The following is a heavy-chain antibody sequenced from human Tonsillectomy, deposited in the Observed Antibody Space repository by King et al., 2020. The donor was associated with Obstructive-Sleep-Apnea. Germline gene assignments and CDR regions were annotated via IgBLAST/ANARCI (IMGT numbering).Heavy chain of an antibody. V-gene: IGHV3-30*18. Sequence: VQLVESGGGVVQPGRSLRLSCAASGFTFSSYGMDWVRQAPGKGLEWVAIISHDGSNKYYADSVKGRFTISRDNSENTLYLQMNSLRAEDTAVYYCAKQFEYYYGMYVWGQGTTVTVSS. D-gene: IGHD3-9*01. J-gene: IGHJ6*02. CDR2: ISHDGSNK. CDR3: AKQFEYYYGMYV. CDR1: GFTFSSYG.